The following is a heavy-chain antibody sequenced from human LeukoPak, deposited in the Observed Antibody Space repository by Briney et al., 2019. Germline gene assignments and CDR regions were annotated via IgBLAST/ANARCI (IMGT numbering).Heavy chain of an antibody. CDR1: GYSFTRYR. CDR2: IYPGDSDT. J-gene: IGHJ4*02. D-gene: IGHD3-10*01. Sequence: GESLKISCAGAGYSFTRYRIAWVRQMPGKGLEWMGIIYPGDSDTKYSPSFQGQITISADKSINTAYLQWSSLKASDTAMYYCARPTGYGSGSDYNYWGQGTLVTVSS. CDR3: ARPTGYGSGSDYNY. V-gene: IGHV5-51*01.